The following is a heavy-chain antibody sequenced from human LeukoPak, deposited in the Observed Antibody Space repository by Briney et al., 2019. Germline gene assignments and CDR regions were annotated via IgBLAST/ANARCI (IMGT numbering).Heavy chain of an antibody. J-gene: IGHJ4*02. Sequence: GRSLRLSCAASGFTFSSYGMHWVRQAPGKGLEWVAVISYDGSNKYYADSVKGRFTISRDNSKNTLYLQMNSLRAEDTAVYYCAKALGFDYWGQGTLVTVSS. CDR1: GFTFSSYG. CDR3: AKALGFDY. V-gene: IGHV3-30*18. D-gene: IGHD7-27*01. CDR2: ISYDGSNK.